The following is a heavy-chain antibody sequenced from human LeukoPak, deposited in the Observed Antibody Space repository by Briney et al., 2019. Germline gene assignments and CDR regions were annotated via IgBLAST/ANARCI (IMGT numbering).Heavy chain of an antibody. Sequence: ASVKVSCKASGGTFSSYAISWVRQAPGQGLEWMGGIIPIFGTANYAQKFQGRVTITADESTSTAYLELSSLRSEDTAVYYCASLAALRTFDYWGQGTLVTVSS. J-gene: IGHJ4*02. CDR1: GGTFSSYA. V-gene: IGHV1-69*01. CDR3: ASLAALRTFDY. CDR2: IIPIFGTA. D-gene: IGHD2-2*02.